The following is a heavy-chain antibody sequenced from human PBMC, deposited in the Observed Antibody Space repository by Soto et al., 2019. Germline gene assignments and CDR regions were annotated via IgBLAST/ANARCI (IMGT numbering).Heavy chain of an antibody. Sequence: QVQLVQSGAEVKKPGASVKVSCKASGYTFSSYYIHWVRQAPGQGLEWIGIINPNGGSTNYAKNCKGRRPVTRGSSTATVYLAPSPLTSKDTDMYYCAGGLGLGDCWGQGTMVTVSS. D-gene: IGHD3-9*01. CDR2: INPNGGST. CDR1: GYTFSSYY. CDR3: AGGLGLGDC. J-gene: IGHJ4*02. V-gene: IGHV1-46*01.